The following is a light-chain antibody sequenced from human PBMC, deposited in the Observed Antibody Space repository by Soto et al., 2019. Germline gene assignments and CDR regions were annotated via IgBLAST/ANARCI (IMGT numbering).Light chain of an antibody. Sequence: DLVWYQSTYSASVSEGGRVTIICRPCQGNRSYLAWCQQKPGQAPKLLIYAASTLQSRVRARVSGRGPGINFTLAISSQHPECYSNDNCQQMRAFGQGTKVDIK. CDR1: QGNRSY. J-gene: IGKJ1*01. CDR2: AAS. V-gene: IGKV1-9*01. CDR3: QQMRA.